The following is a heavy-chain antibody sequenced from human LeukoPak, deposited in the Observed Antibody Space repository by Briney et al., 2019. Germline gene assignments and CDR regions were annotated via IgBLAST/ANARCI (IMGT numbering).Heavy chain of an antibody. CDR1: GGSISSYY. CDR3: ARGDGVGDYGDYLDLGGLGFYYYGMDV. D-gene: IGHD4-17*01. V-gene: IGHV4-59*01. J-gene: IGHJ6*02. CDR2: IYYSGST. Sequence: SETLSPTCTVSGGSISSYYWSWIRQPPGKGLEWIGYIYYSGSTNYNPSLKSRVTISVDTSKNQFSLKLSSVTAADTAVYYCARGDGVGDYGDYLDLGGLGFYYYGMDVWGQGTTVTVSS.